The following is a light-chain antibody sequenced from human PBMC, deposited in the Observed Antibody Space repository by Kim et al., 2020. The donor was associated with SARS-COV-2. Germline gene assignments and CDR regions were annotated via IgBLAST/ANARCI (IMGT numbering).Light chain of an antibody. J-gene: IGLJ7*01. V-gene: IGLV3-27*01. CDR2: KDR. CDR3: FSAADNNAV. Sequence: LCPGQRAKSNCSRDGLAKEYGQWLQQEQGHAPVLVINKDRERRSEIRERFSGSSTGATVTLTISGAQVEDEADYYCFSAADNNAVFGGGTQLTVL. CDR1: GLAKEY.